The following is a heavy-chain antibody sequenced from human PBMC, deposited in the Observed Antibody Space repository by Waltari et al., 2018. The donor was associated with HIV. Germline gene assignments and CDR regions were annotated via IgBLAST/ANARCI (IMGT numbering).Heavy chain of an antibody. CDR1: GFTLSSYE. D-gene: IGHD2-2*03. CDR2: FSSSGSTT. Sequence: EVQLVESGGGLVQPGGFLRLSCAASGFTLSSYEMNWVRQAPGKWLELVSDFSSSGSTTYDADSVKSRFAISGDNAKNSLYLQMNSLRAEDTAVYYCARVDNRRLVVYGIDVWGQGTTVTVSS. J-gene: IGHJ6*02. V-gene: IGHV3-48*03. CDR3: ARVDNRRLVVYGIDV.